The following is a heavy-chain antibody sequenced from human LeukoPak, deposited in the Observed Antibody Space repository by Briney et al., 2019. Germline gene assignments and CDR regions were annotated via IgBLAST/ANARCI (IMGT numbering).Heavy chain of an antibody. CDR1: GYTFTSYD. V-gene: IGHV1-46*01. J-gene: IGHJ4*02. Sequence: ASVKVSCKASGYTFTSYDINWVRQAPGQGLEWMGVINPSGDSTTYAQNVQGRVTMTRDTSTSTVYMELRSLRSEDTAIYYCAKLATNDTGETYWGQGTLVTVSS. D-gene: IGHD3-16*01. CDR2: INPSGDST. CDR3: AKLATNDTGETY.